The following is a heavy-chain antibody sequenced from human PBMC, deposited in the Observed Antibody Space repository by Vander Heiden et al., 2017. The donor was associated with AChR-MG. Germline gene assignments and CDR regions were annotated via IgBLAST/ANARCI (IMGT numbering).Heavy chain of an antibody. V-gene: IGHV4-34*01. Sequence: QVQLQQWGAGLLKPSETLSLTCAVYGGSFSGYYWSWIRQPPGKGLEWIGEINHSGSTNYNPSLKSRVTRSVDTSKNQFSLKLSSVTAADTAVYYCARHMTTSAYYWGQGTLVTVSS. CDR3: ARHMTTSAYY. J-gene: IGHJ4*02. CDR2: INHSGST. CDR1: GGSFSGYY. D-gene: IGHD4-17*01.